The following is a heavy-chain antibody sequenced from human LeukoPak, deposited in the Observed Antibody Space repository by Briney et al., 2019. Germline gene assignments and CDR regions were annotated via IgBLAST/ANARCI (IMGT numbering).Heavy chain of an antibody. CDR2: IIPIFGTA. D-gene: IGHD2-2*01. CDR3: ARERNRSTRIGPFDY. J-gene: IGHJ4*02. CDR1: GGTFSSYA. Sequence: SVIVSCKAPGGTFSSYAISWVPQAPGQGLEWMGGIIPIFGTANYAQKFQGRVTITTDESTSTAYMELSSLRSEDTAVYCGARERNRSTRIGPFDYWGQGTLVTVSS. V-gene: IGHV1-69*05.